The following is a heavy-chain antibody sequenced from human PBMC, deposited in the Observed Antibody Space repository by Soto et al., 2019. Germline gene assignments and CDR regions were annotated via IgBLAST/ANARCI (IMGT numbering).Heavy chain of an antibody. D-gene: IGHD3-9*01. CDR3: AKDPYYDILTGYLIDY. J-gene: IGHJ4*02. CDR1: GFTFSSYA. CDR2: ISGSGGST. Sequence: GGSLRLSCAASGFTFSSYAMSWVRQAPGKGLEWVSAISGSGGSTYYADSVKGRFTISRDNSKNTLYLQMNSLRAEDTAVYYCAKDPYYDILTGYLIDYWGPGTLVTVS. V-gene: IGHV3-23*01.